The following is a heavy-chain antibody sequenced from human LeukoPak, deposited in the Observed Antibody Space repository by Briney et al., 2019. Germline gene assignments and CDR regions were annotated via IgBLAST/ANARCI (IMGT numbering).Heavy chain of an antibody. J-gene: IGHJ5*01. CDR3: ARSRGVTTWGYNWFDS. Sequence: KPGGSLRLSCAASGYTFSSYSMNWVRQAPGKGLEWVSSISSSSSYIYYADSVKGRFTISRDNAKNSLYLQMNSLRAEDTAVYYCARSRGVTTWGYNWFDSWGQGTLVTVSS. D-gene: IGHD4-17*01. CDR2: ISSSSSYI. V-gene: IGHV3-21*01. CDR1: GYTFSSYS.